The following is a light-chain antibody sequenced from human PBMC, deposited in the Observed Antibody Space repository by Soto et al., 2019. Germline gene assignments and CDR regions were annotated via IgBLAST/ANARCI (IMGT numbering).Light chain of an antibody. CDR3: QKCNSAPLT. J-gene: IGKJ3*01. CDR2: AAS. V-gene: IGKV1-27*01. CDR1: RPITNY. Sequence: IQMMQSPLYLSTSVRYRVTIPCRASRPITNYLTRYQQKPGKIPNLLISAASTLQAGAPSRFSGSGSGTEFTPTISSLQHEDVAAYYCQKCNSAPLTFGRGPNVDIK.